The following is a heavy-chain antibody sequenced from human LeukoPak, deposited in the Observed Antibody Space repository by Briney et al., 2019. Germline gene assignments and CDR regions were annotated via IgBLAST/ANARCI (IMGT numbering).Heavy chain of an antibody. D-gene: IGHD5-18*01. CDR2: IYPGDSDT. J-gene: IGHJ2*01. CDR1: GYSFTSYW. V-gene: IGHV5-51*01. CDR3: ARSVGDTDWYFDL. Sequence: GESLKISCKGSGYSFTSYWIGWVRQMPGKGLEWMGIIYPGDSDTRYSPSFQGQVTISAGKSISTAYLQWSSLKASDTAMYYCARSVGDTDWYFDLWGRGTLVTVSS.